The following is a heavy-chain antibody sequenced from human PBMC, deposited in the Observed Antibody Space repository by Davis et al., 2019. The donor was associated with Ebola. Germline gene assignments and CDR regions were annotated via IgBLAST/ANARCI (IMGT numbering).Heavy chain of an antibody. J-gene: IGHJ4*02. CDR1: SDPSSNADHFGANNNY. CDR2: VHYSGSV. Sequence: SETLSPTCTVSSDPSSNADHFGANNNYWAWIRQFPGKGLEWIGNVHYSGSVYYNPSLKSRVTISLDTSKSQFSLNLSSVTAADTAVYYCATLNINDRSAYYAYSYWGQGTLVTVSS. CDR3: ATLNINDRSAYYAYSY. V-gene: IGHV4-39*01. D-gene: IGHD3-22*01.